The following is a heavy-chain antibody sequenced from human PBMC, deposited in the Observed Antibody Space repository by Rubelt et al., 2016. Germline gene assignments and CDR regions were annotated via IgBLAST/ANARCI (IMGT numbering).Heavy chain of an antibody. CDR1: GDSIGSNYDF. CDR3: ERHPLSSGCPDY. D-gene: IGHD6-19*01. V-gene: IGHV4-39*01. CDR2: IQSTGSA. Sequence: QLQMQESGPGLVKPSETLSLTCTVSGDSIGSNYDFWAWIRQPPGKDLEWLASIQSTGSAYYNPSLQSRVTISVDRSKNQCTLRLGTVTAADTAVYYCERHPLSSGCPDYWGQGTLVTVSS. J-gene: IGHJ4*02.